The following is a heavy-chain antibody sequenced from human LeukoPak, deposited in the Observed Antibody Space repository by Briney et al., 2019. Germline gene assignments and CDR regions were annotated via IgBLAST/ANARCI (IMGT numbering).Heavy chain of an antibody. J-gene: IGHJ4*02. CDR1: GGSISSSSYY. D-gene: IGHD6-19*01. CDR2: IYYSGST. CDR3: ARERSYSSGWYVGDY. V-gene: IGHV4-39*07. Sequence: PSETLSLTCTVSGGSISSSSYYWGWIRQPPGKGLEWIGSIYYSGSTYYNPSLKSRVTISVDTSKNQFSLKPSSVTAADTAVYYCARERSYSSGWYVGDYWGQGTLVTVSS.